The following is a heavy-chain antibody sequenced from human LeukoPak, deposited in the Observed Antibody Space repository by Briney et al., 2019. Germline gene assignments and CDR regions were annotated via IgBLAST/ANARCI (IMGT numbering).Heavy chain of an antibody. J-gene: IGHJ4*02. CDR1: GFTFSSYG. CDR3: ARCGGYSGYDH. CDR2: IWYDGSNK. D-gene: IGHD5-12*01. Sequence: GGSLRLSCAASGFTFSSYGMHWVRQAPGKGLEWVAAIWYDGSNKYYADSVEGRFTITRDNSKNTLYLQMNSLRAEDTSVYYCARCGGYSGYDHWGQGTLVTVSS. V-gene: IGHV3-33*01.